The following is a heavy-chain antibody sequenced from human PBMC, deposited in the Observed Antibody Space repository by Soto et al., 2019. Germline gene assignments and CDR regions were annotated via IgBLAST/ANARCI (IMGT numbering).Heavy chain of an antibody. J-gene: IGHJ4*02. V-gene: IGHV3-15*07. CDR3: TTDIAAAGTLIPSVDY. CDR1: GFTFSNAW. CDR2: IKSKTDGGTT. Sequence: GGSLRLSCAASGFTFSNAWMNWVRQAPGKGLEWVGRIKSKTDGGTTDYAAPGKGRFTISRDDSKNTLYMQMNSLKTEDTAVYYCTTDIAAAGTLIPSVDYWGQGTLVTVSS. D-gene: IGHD6-13*01.